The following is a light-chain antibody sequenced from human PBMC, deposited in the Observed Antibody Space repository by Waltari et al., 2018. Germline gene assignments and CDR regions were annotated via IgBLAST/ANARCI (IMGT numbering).Light chain of an antibody. CDR3: QQYNSYWA. V-gene: IGKV4-1*01. CDR2: WAS. CDR1: QSVLYRSNNYNY. J-gene: IGKJ1*01. Sequence: DIVMTQSPDSLAVSLGERATINCKSSQSVLYRSNNYNYLAWYQQKPGQPPKLLIYWASTRESGVPSRFSGSGSGTEFTLTISSLQPDDFATYYCQQYNSYWAFGQGTKVEIK.